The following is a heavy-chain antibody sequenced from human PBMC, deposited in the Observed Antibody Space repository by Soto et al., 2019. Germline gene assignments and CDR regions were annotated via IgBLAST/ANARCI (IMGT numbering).Heavy chain of an antibody. D-gene: IGHD5-18*01. J-gene: IGHJ4*02. V-gene: IGHV3-7*01. Sequence: GGSLRLSCAASGFTFSSYWMTWVRQVPGKGLEWVANINQGGSEIYYVDSVRGRFTISRDNAKNSLYLQMNSLRAEDTAVYYCASLRGYSYGLDYWGQGTQVTVSS. CDR1: GFTFSSYW. CDR3: ASLRGYSYGLDY. CDR2: INQGGSEI.